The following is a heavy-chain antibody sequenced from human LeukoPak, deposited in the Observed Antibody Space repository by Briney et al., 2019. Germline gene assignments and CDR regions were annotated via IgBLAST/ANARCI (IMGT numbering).Heavy chain of an antibody. CDR1: GYTFTSYG. Sequence: ASVKVSCKASGYTFTSYGISWVRQAPGQGLEWMGWISAYNGNKNYAQKLQGRVTMTTDTSTSTAYMELRSLRSDDTAVYYCARDDILTGYSPFDYWGQGTLVTVSS. CDR2: ISAYNGNK. V-gene: IGHV1-18*04. CDR3: ARDDILTGYSPFDY. D-gene: IGHD3-9*01. J-gene: IGHJ4*02.